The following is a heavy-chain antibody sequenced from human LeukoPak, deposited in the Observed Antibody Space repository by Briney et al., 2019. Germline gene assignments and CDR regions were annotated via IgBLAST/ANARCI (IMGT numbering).Heavy chain of an antibody. J-gene: IGHJ3*02. D-gene: IGHD5-24*01. V-gene: IGHV1-69*05. CDR2: IIPIFGTA. CDR1: GGTFSSYA. CDR3: ARNIQDGYNSLGAFDI. Sequence: ASVKVSCKASGGTFSSYAISWVRQAPGQGLEWMGGIIPIFGTANYAQKFQGRVTITTDESTSTAYMELSSLRSEDTAVYYCARNIQDGYNSLGAFDIWGQGTMVTVS.